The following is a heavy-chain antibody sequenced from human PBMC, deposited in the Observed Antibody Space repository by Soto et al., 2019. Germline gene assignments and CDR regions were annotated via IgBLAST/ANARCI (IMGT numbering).Heavy chain of an antibody. D-gene: IGHD1-1*01. CDR1: RFTFSSYA. J-gene: IGHJ4*02. CDR2: ISYDGRNK. Sequence: GGSLRLSCAASRFTFSSYAMHWVRQAPGKGLEWVAVISYDGRNKYYADSVKGRFTISRDNSKNTLYLQMNSLRAEDTAVYYCARELERLFDYWGQGTRVPVSS. CDR3: ARELERLFDY. V-gene: IGHV3-30-3*01.